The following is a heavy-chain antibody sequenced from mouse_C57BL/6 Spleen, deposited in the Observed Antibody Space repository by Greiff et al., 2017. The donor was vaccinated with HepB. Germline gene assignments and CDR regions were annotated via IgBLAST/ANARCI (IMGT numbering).Heavy chain of an antibody. D-gene: IGHD2-2*01. J-gene: IGHJ1*03. Sequence: QVHVKQSGAELVRPGASVKLSCKASGYTFTDYYINWVKQRPGQGLEWIARIYPGSGNTYYNEKFKGKATLTAEKSSSTAYMQLSSLTSEDSAVYFCARYGYNWYFDVWGTGTTVTVSS. CDR3: ARYGYNWYFDV. CDR1: GYTFTDYY. CDR2: IYPGSGNT. V-gene: IGHV1-76*01.